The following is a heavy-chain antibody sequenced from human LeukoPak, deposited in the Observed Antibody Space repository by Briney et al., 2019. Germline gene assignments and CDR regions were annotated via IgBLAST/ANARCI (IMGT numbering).Heavy chain of an antibody. CDR1: GFTFSSYA. J-gene: IGHJ4*02. CDR2: ISGSGGST. CDR3: AKVMGATIRYHNFDY. V-gene: IGHV3-23*01. D-gene: IGHD1-26*01. Sequence: GGSLRLSCAASGFTFSSYAMSWVRQAPGKGLEWVSAISGSGGSTYYADSVKGRFTISRDNSKNTLYLQMNSLRAEDTAVYYCAKVMGATIRYHNFDYWGQGTLVTVSS.